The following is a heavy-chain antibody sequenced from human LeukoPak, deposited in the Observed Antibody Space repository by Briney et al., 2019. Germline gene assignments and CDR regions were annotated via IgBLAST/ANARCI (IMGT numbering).Heavy chain of an antibody. D-gene: IGHD3-3*01. J-gene: IGHJ4*02. CDR3: ARDWSHRGFDY. V-gene: IGHV3-53*01. Sequence: GGSLRLSCAASGFTVSSNYMSWVRQAPGKGLEWVSVIYAGGSTYYADSVKGRFTISRDNSKNTLYLQMNSLRAEDTAVYYCARDWSHRGFDYWGQGTLVTVSS. CDR1: GFTVSSNY. CDR2: IYAGGST.